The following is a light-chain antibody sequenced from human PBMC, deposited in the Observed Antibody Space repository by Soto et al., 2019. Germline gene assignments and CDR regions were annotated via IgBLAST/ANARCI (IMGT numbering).Light chain of an antibody. J-gene: IGKJ2*03. Sequence: IVMTQSPATLSVSPGERATLSCRASASIGTKLAWYQQRPGQAPRLLIQTASTRDIGVPARFSGSGSGTEFTLTISGLQSEDFAVYYCQQYKDYYSFGQGTKLEIK. V-gene: IGKV3-15*01. CDR3: QQYKDYYS. CDR1: ASIGTK. CDR2: TAS.